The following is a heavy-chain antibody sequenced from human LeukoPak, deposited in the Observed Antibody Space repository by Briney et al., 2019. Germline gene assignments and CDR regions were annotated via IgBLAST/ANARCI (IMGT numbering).Heavy chain of an antibody. J-gene: IGHJ4*02. CDR3: AKDRASSWSLDY. CDR1: GFTFSSDG. D-gene: IGHD6-13*01. V-gene: IGHV3-30*18. CDR2: ISYDANTK. Sequence: GRSLRLSCAASGFTFSSDGMRWVRQAPGKGLEWLTFISYDANTKYYSDSVRGRFTVSRDNSKNTMYLQMNSLRPEDTAMYYCAKDRASSWSLDYWGQGNLVTVSS.